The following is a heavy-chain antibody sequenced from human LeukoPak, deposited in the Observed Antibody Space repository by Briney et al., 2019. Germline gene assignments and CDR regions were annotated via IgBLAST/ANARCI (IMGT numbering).Heavy chain of an antibody. CDR3: AKTYVYSSPIASHFDY. D-gene: IGHD2-2*01. V-gene: IGHV3-23*01. J-gene: IGHJ4*02. CDR1: GFTFSNHA. Sequence: GGSLRLSCAASGFTFSNHAMSWVRQAPGKGLEWVSTIGGSGASTHYADSVQGRFTISRDNSKNTLYLQMNSLRAEDTAVYYCAKTYVYSSPIASHFDYWGQGTLVTVSS. CDR2: IGGSGAST.